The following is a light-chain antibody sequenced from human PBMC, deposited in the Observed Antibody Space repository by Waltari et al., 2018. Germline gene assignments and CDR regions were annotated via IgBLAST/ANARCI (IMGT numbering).Light chain of an antibody. CDR1: RTVRTY. V-gene: IGKV1-39*01. Sequence: IQMTQSPSVLSASVGDRVTFTCRASRTVRTYLNWYQQKPGKAPKLLIFRASNLHTGAPSSFSGSGSGTEFTLTISGVQPEDFATYFCQQSDSTLNTFGQGTNLEIK. CDR3: QQSDSTLNT. J-gene: IGKJ2*01. CDR2: RAS.